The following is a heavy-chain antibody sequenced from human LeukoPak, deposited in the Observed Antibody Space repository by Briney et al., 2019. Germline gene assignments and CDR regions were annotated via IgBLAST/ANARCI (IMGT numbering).Heavy chain of an antibody. CDR3: ARDHTYYYDSSQDYFDY. CDR2: ISSSGSTI. CDR1: GITFESYA. D-gene: IGHD3-22*01. J-gene: IGHJ4*02. V-gene: IGHV3-48*03. Sequence: GGSLRLSCAASGITFESYAMSWVRLAPGKGLEWVSYISSSGSTIYYADSVKGRFTISRDNAKNSLYLQMNSLRAEDTAVYYCARDHTYYYDSSQDYFDYWGQGTLVTVSS.